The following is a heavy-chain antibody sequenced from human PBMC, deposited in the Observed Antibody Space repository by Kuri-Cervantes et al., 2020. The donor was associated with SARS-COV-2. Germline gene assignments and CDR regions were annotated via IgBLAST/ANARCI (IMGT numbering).Heavy chain of an antibody. D-gene: IGHD2-8*01. CDR2: ISYDGTNK. CDR1: GFTFSSYA. V-gene: IGHV3-30-3*01. CDR3: ARTDCTINGVCFMDV. J-gene: IGHJ6*02. Sequence: GGSLRLSCAASGFTFSSYAMHWVRQAPGKGLEWVALISYDGTNKFYADSVKGRFTISRDNSRNTLYLQMNSLRAEDTAVFYCARTDCTINGVCFMDVWGQGTTVTVSS.